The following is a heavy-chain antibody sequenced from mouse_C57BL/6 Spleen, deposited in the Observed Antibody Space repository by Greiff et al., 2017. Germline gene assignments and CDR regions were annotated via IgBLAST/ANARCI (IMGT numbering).Heavy chain of an antibody. J-gene: IGHJ1*03. D-gene: IGHD1-1*01. CDR2: ISNGGGST. V-gene: IGHV5-12*01. CDR3: ARQGYYGSSGYFDV. CDR1: GFTFSDYY. Sequence: EVKLMESGGGLVQPGGSLKLSCAASGFTFSDYYMYWVRQTPEKRLEWVAYISNGGGSTYYPDTVKGRFPISRDNAKNTLYLQMSRLKSEDTAMYYCARQGYYGSSGYFDVWGTGTTVTVSS.